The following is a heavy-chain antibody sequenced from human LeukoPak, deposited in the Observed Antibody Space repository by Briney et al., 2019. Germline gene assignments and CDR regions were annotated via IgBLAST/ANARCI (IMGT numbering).Heavy chain of an antibody. CDR1: GGSFSGCY. J-gene: IGHJ4*02. V-gene: IGHV4-34*01. Sequence: SETLSLTCAVYGGSFSGCYWSWIRQPPGKGLEWIGEINHSGSTNYNPSLKSRVTISVDTSKNQFSLKLSSVTAADTAVYYCARRTVVTPSYRHYFDYWGQGTLVTVSS. CDR3: ARRTVVTPSYRHYFDY. CDR2: INHSGST. D-gene: IGHD4-23*01.